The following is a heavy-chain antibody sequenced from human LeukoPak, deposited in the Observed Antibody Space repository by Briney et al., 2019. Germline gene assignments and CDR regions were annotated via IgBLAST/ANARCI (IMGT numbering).Heavy chain of an antibody. CDR2: MNYSETT. V-gene: IGHV4-39*01. CDR3: ARHPPRDGAAFDY. CDR1: GGSISSGSYY. J-gene: IGHJ4*02. D-gene: IGHD6-25*01. Sequence: SETVSLTCTVSGGSISSGSYYWGWIRQPPGKGLEWIASMNYSETTIYSPSLKSRVTKSEDTSKNQFSLKLGSVTAADTAVYYCARHPPRDGAAFDYWGQGTLATVSS.